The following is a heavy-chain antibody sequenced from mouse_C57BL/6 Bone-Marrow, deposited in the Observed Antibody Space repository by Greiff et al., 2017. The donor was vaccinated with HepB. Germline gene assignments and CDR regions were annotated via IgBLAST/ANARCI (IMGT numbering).Heavy chain of an antibody. D-gene: IGHD1-1*01. CDR2: INPSTGGT. CDR3: ARHYYGSSYEESFDY. V-gene: IGHV1-42*01. CDR1: GYSFTGYY. J-gene: IGHJ2*01. Sequence: EVQLQQSGPELVKPGASVKISCKASGYSFTGYYMNWVKQSPEKSLEWIGEINPSTGGTTYNQKFKAKATLTVDKSSSTAYMQLKSLTSEDSAVYYCARHYYGSSYEESFDYWGQGTTLTVSS.